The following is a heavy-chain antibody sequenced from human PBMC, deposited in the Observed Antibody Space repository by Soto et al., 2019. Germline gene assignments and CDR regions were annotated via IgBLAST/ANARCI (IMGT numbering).Heavy chain of an antibody. CDR2: INAGNGNT. CDR1: GYTFTSYA. CDR3: ARVDSYCGGDCWNY. D-gene: IGHD2-21*02. Sequence: ASVKVSCKASGYTFTSYAMHWVRQAPGQRLEWMGWINAGNGNTKYSQKFQGRVTITRDTSASTAYMELSSLRSEDTAVYYCARVDSYCGGDCWNYWGQGTLVTVSS. J-gene: IGHJ4*02. V-gene: IGHV1-3*01.